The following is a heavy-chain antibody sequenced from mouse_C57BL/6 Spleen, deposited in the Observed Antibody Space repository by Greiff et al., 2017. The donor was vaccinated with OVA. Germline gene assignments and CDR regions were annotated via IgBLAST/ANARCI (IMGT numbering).Heavy chain of an antibody. Sequence: QVQLQQSGAELVRPGTSVKVSCKASGYAFTNYLIEWVKQRPGQGLEWIGVINPGSGGTNYNEKFKGKATLTADKSSSTASMQLSSLTSAASAVYFCARGGTTGVEEGFFDYWGQGTTLTVSA. V-gene: IGHV1-54*01. CDR2: INPGSGGT. CDR1: GYAFTNYL. D-gene: IGHD1-1*01. CDR3: ARGGTTGVEEGFFDY. J-gene: IGHJ2*01.